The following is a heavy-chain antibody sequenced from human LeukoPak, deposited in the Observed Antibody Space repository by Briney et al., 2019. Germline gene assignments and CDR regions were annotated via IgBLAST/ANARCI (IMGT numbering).Heavy chain of an antibody. J-gene: IGHJ3*02. CDR3: ARVRRAQWELPWVEGAFDI. CDR2: INPSGGST. Sequence: ASVKVSCKASGYTFTSYYMHWVRQAPGQGLEWMGIINPSGGSTSYAQKFQGRVTMTRDMSTSTVYMELSSLRSEDTAVYYCARVRRAQWELPWVEGAFDIWGQGTMVTVSS. V-gene: IGHV1-46*01. D-gene: IGHD1-26*01. CDR1: GYTFTSYY.